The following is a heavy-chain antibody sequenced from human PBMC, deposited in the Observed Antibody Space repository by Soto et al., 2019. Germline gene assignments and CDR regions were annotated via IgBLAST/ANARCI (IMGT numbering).Heavy chain of an antibody. J-gene: IGHJ4*02. CDR2: ISSSGSTI. CDR1: GFTFSDYY. V-gene: IGHV3-11*01. Sequence: GSLRLSCAASGFTFSDYYMSWIRQAPGKGLEWVSYISSSGSTIYYADSVKGRFTISRDNAKNSLYLQMNSLRAEDTAVYYCARSFYDYIWGSYREIDYWGQGTLVTVSS. D-gene: IGHD3-16*02. CDR3: ARSFYDYIWGSYREIDY.